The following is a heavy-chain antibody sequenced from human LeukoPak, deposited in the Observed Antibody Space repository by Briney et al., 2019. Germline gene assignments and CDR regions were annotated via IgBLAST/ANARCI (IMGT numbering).Heavy chain of an antibody. V-gene: IGHV3-21*01. CDR1: GFTFSSYS. D-gene: IGHD3-22*01. Sequence: KPGGSLGLSCAASGFTFSSYSMNWVRQAPGKGLEWVSSISSSSSYIYYADSVKGRFTISRDNAKNSLYLQMNSLRAEDTDVYYCARETYYYDSSGYWIHYFDYWGQGTLVTVSS. J-gene: IGHJ4*02. CDR3: ARETYYYDSSGYWIHYFDY. CDR2: ISSSSSYI.